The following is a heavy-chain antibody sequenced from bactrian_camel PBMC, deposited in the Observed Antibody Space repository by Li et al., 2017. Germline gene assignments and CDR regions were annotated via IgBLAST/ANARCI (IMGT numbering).Heavy chain of an antibody. Sequence: VQLVESGGDLVQPGGSLRVSCEYSGFTFNPYYIAWVRQAPGKGLEWVSAINSGGGSTYYADSVKGRFTISRDNAKNTLYLQMNSLKPKDTAIYYCAASGGTVIAGNPLLYDDYRYWGQGTQVTVS. D-gene: IGHD6*01. CDR3: AASGGTVIAGNPLLYDDYRY. V-gene: IGHV3S40*01. J-gene: IGHJ4*01. CDR1: GFTFNPYY. CDR2: INSGGGST.